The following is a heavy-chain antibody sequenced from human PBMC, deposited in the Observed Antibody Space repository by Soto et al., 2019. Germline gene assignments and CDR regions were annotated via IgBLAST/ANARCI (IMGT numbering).Heavy chain of an antibody. CDR2: INAGNGNT. CDR3: ALPVAHHVHAFDI. Sequence: ASVKVSCKASGYSSTSYAMHWVRQAPGQRLEWMGWINAGNGNTKYSQKFQGRVTITRDTSASTAYMELSSLRSEDTAVYYCALPVAHHVHAFDIWGQGTMVTVSS. CDR1: GYSSTSYA. V-gene: IGHV1-3*01. J-gene: IGHJ3*02. D-gene: IGHD6-19*01.